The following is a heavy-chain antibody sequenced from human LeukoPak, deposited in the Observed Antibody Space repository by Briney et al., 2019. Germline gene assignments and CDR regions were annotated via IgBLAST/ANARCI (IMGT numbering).Heavy chain of an antibody. V-gene: IGHV3-30*18. CDR2: ISYDESYK. Sequence: GGSLRLSCAASGFTFSTYGMHWVRRAPGKGLEWVAIISYDESYKYYADSVKGRFTISRDNSKNTLYLQMNSLRAEDTAVYYCVKVGLVGATTRDRSYFDYWGQGALVTVSS. D-gene: IGHD1-26*01. J-gene: IGHJ4*02. CDR1: GFTFSTYG. CDR3: VKVGLVGATTRDRSYFDY.